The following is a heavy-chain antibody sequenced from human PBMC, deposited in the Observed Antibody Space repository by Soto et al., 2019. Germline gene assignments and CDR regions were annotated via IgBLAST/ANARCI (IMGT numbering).Heavy chain of an antibody. J-gene: IGHJ6*02. Sequence: GGSLRLSCAASGFTFSDYAIHWVRQAPGKGLEWVAVISYDGRNKYYADSVKGRFTISRDNSKNTLYLQMDSLRPEDTAVYYCTRDLGRGCTITSCLDYYYYYYGFDVCAQRTTVTVSS. D-gene: IGHD2-2*01. CDR1: GFTFSDYA. V-gene: IGHV3-30*04. CDR2: ISYDGRNK. CDR3: TRDLGRGCTITSCLDYYYYYYGFDV.